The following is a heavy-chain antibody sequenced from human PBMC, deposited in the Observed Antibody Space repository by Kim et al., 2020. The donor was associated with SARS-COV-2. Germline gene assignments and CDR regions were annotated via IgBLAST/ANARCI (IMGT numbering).Heavy chain of an antibody. J-gene: IGHJ3*02. CDR1: GGSFRGYY. D-gene: IGHD1-1*01. Sequence: SETLSLTCAVYGGSFRGYYWSWIRKPPGKGMEWSGEINHSGSTNYNPSLKSRVTISVDTSKNQFSLKLRYVTAADTAVYYCARGGDAYNSAFDIGGQGTIVTVSS. CDR3: ARGGDAYNSAFDI. V-gene: IGHV4-34*01. CDR2: INHSGST.